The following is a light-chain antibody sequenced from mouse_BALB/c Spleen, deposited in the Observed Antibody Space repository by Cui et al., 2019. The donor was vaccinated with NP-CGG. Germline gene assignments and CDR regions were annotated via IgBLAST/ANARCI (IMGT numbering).Light chain of an antibody. V-gene: IGLV1*01. CDR3: ALWYSNHWV. J-gene: IGLJ1*01. Sequence: AVVTQASALTTSPGETVTLTCRSSTGAVTTSNYANWVQEKPDHLFTGLIGGTNNRAPSVPARFSGSLIGDKAALTITGAQTEDEAIYFCALWYSNHWVFGGGTKLTVL. CDR1: TGAVTTSNY. CDR2: GTN.